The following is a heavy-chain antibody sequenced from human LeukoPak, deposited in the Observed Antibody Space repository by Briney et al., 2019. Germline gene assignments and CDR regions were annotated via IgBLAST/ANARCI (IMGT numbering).Heavy chain of an antibody. CDR2: ISSDGGDQ. V-gene: IGHV3-30*02. J-gene: IGHJ4*02. CDR1: GFSFNGHG. D-gene: IGHD6-25*01. Sequence: PGGSLRLSCAASGFSFNGHGMHWVRQAPGKGLGWVAFISSDGGDQTYADSVKGRFTISRDNSKNMLSLRMGSLRAEDTGVYYCAKDVSQAWRLLGHWGQGTLVTVFS. CDR3: AKDVSQAWRLLGH.